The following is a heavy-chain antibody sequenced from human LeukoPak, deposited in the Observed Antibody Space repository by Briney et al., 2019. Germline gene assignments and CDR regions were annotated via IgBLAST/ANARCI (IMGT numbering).Heavy chain of an antibody. J-gene: IGHJ4*02. D-gene: IGHD3-22*01. CDR1: GFTFDDYG. CDR3: ARGAGDSSGYFWVYYFDY. CDR2: INWNGGST. Sequence: PGGSLRPSCAASGFTFDDYGMSWVRQAPGKGLEWVSGINWNGGSTGYADSVKGRFTISRDNAKNSLYLQMNSLRAEDTALYYCARGAGDSSGYFWVYYFDYWGQGTLVTVSS. V-gene: IGHV3-20*04.